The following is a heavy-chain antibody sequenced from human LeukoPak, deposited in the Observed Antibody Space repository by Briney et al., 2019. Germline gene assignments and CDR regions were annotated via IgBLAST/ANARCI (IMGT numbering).Heavy chain of an antibody. D-gene: IGHD3-3*01. Sequence: SETLSLTCAVYGGSFSGYYWSRIRQPPGKGLEWIGEINHSGSTNYNPSLKSRVTISVDTSKNQFSLKLSSVTAADTAVYYCALVVPDTIFAFGRTPRTIVPSYYFDYWGQGTLVTVSS. CDR3: ALVVPDTIFAFGRTPRTIVPSYYFDY. V-gene: IGHV4-34*01. J-gene: IGHJ4*02. CDR1: GGSFSGYY. CDR2: INHSGST.